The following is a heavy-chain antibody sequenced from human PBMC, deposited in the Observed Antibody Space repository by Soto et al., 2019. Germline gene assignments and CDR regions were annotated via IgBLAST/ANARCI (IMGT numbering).Heavy chain of an antibody. CDR1: GGSISNYY. Sequence: SETLSLTCSVSGGSISNYYCNWIRQPAGKGLEWIGRIDTSGSTNYNPSLKSRVTMSVDTSKQEFSLKLSSVTAADTALYYCARGGQDFWSGPFDYWGRGALVTVSS. CDR2: IDTSGST. CDR3: ARGGQDFWSGPFDY. D-gene: IGHD3-3*01. J-gene: IGHJ4*02. V-gene: IGHV4-4*07.